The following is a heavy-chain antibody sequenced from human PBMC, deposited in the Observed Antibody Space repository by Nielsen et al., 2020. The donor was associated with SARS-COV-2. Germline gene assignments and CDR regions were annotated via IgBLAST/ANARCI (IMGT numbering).Heavy chain of an antibody. D-gene: IGHD3-9*01. V-gene: IGHV3-30-3*01. CDR3: AREQELRYFEWLWALDS. CDR1: GFTFDSYA. CDR2: ISYDGTNE. Sequence: GGSLRLSCAATGFTFDSYAMHWVRQAPGKGLEWVALISYDGTNEYYADSVQGRFTVSRDNSKNTVYLHMNSLRAEDTAVYYCAREQELRYFEWLWALDSWGQGTLVTVSS. J-gene: IGHJ4*02.